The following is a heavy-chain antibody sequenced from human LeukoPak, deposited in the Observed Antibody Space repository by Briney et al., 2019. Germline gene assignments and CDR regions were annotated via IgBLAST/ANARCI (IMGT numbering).Heavy chain of an antibody. CDR1: GGSISSANHY. D-gene: IGHD1-26*01. CDR2: IYYSGST. V-gene: IGHV4-39*01. CDR3: ARRTSGWFFDL. J-gene: IGHJ2*01. Sequence: SETLSLTCSVSGGSISSANHYWGWVRQPPGKGLERIGTIYYSGSTIYSPSLNSRVTISVDTSKNQFSLRLSSVTATDTAVYYCARRTSGWFFDLWGRGTLVTVSS.